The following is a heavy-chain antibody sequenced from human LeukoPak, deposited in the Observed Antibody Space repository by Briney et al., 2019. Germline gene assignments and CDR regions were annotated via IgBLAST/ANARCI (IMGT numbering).Heavy chain of an antibody. CDR3: ARLRSRVPYYYYYMDV. Sequence: PSETLSLTCAVYGGSFSGYYWSWIRQPPGKGLEWIGEINHSGSTNYNPSLKSRVTISVDTSKNQFSLKLSSVTAADTAVYYCARLRSRVPYYYYYMDVWGKGTTVTISS. CDR2: INHSGST. V-gene: IGHV4-34*01. J-gene: IGHJ6*03. D-gene: IGHD3-10*01. CDR1: GGSFSGYY.